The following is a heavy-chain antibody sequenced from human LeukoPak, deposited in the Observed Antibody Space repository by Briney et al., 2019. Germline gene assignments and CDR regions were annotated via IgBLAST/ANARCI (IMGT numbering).Heavy chain of an antibody. Sequence: PSETLSLTCTVSGGSISSSSYYWGWIRQPPGKGLEWIGSIYYSGSTDYNPSLKSRVTISVDTSKNQFSLKLSSVTAADTAVYYCARGLPPRGYSYGTNWFDPWGQGTLVTVSS. CDR1: GGSISSSSYY. CDR2: IYYSGST. CDR3: ARGLPPRGYSYGTNWFDP. D-gene: IGHD5-18*01. V-gene: IGHV4-39*07. J-gene: IGHJ5*02.